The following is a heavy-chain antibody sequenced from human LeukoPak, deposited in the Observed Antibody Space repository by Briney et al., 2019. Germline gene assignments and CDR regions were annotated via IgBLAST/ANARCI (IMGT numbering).Heavy chain of an antibody. D-gene: IGHD2-15*01. J-gene: IGHJ1*01. CDR1: GYTFTSYY. CDR2: INPSGGST. Sequence: ASVKVSCKASGYTFTSYYMHWVRQAPGQGLEWMGIINPSGGSTSYAQKFQGRVTMTRDTSTSTVYMELSSLRSEDTAVYYCARDQLYCSGGSCCSSGSNFQHWGQGTLVTVSS. CDR3: ARDQLYCSGGSCCSSGSNFQH. V-gene: IGHV1-46*01.